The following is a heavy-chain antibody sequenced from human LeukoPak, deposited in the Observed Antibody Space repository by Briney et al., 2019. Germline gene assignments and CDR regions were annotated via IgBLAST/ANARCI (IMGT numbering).Heavy chain of an antibody. V-gene: IGHV4-39*07. CDR1: GVSISSTTDS. D-gene: IGHD3-16*01. CDR3: ARAPVSTAYLHYYSMDV. J-gene: IGHJ6*03. CDR2: IYDSGRS. Sequence: TSETLSLTCTVSGVSISSTTDSWGWIRQPPGKGLEWIGSIYDSGRSYYKVSLKSRVTMSVDTSKNQFSLRLSSVTAADTAVYYCARAPVSTAYLHYYSMDVWGKGTTVTVSS.